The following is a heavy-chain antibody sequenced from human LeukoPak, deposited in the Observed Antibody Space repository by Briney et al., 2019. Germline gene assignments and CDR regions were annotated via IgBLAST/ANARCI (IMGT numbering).Heavy chain of an antibody. V-gene: IGHV7-4-1*02. J-gene: IGHJ5*02. CDR1: GYTFTSYA. D-gene: IGHD2-21*01. CDR2: INTNTGNP. CDR3: ARAFYPKHIVVVPNWFDP. Sequence: ASVKVSCKASGYTFTSYAMNWVRQAPGQGLEWMGWINTNTGNPTYAQGFTGRFVFSLDTSVSTAYLQISSLKAEDTAVYYCARAFYPKHIVVVPNWFDPWGQGTLVTVSS.